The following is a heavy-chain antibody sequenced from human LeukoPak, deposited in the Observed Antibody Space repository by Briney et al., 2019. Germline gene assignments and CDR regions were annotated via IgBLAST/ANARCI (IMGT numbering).Heavy chain of an antibody. J-gene: IGHJ6*02. Sequence: GGSLRLSCAASGFTFSSYEMNWDRQAPGKGLEWVSYISSSGSTIYYADSVKGRFTIPRDNAKNSLYLQMNSLRAEDTAVYYCARVYGCSSTSCYDYYYYGMDVWGQGTTVTVSS. CDR2: ISSSGSTI. D-gene: IGHD2-2*01. CDR1: GFTFSSYE. V-gene: IGHV3-48*03. CDR3: ARVYGCSSTSCYDYYYYGMDV.